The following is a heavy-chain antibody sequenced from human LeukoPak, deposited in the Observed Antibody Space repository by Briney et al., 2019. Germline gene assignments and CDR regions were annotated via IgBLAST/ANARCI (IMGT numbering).Heavy chain of an antibody. J-gene: IGHJ6*02. CDR1: GFSFSSYW. D-gene: IGHD3-10*01. Sequence: GGSLRLSCAASGFSFSSYWMHWVRQTPGKGLVWVSRINSGGSGTSHADSVKGRFTISRDNTKNTLYLQMNSLRAEDTAVYYCAKDRAIGFAESDGMDVWGQGTTVTVSS. CDR2: INSGGSGT. V-gene: IGHV3-74*01. CDR3: AKDRAIGFAESDGMDV.